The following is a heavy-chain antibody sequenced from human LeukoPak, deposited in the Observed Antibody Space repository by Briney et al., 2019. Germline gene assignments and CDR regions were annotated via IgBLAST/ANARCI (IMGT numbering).Heavy chain of an antibody. D-gene: IGHD6-19*01. CDR2: ISSSSSYI. J-gene: IGHJ5*02. Sequence: GGSLRLSCAASGFTFSSYSMNWVRQAPGKGLEWVSSISSSSSYIYYADSVKGRFTISRDNAKNSLYLQMNSLRAEDTAVYYCARDASSGGWFNWFDPWGQGTLVTVSS. CDR3: ARDASSGGWFNWFDP. V-gene: IGHV3-21*01. CDR1: GFTFSSYS.